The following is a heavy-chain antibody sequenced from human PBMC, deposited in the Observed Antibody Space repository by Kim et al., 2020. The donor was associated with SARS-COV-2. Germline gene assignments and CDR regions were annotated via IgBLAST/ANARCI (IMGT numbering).Heavy chain of an antibody. D-gene: IGHD2-15*01. V-gene: IGHV1-69*13. CDR3: ASRGVVVAANYYYYGMDV. J-gene: IGHJ6*02. CDR2: IIPIFGTA. CDR1: GGTFSSYA. Sequence: SVKVSCKASGGTFSSYAISWVRQAPGQGLEWMGGIIPIFGTANYAQKFQGRVTITADESTSTAYMELSSLRSEDTAVYYCASRGVVVAANYYYYGMDVWGQGTTVTVSS.